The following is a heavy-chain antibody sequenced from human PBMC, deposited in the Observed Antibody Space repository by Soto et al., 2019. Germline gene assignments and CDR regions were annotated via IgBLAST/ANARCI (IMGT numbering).Heavy chain of an antibody. V-gene: IGHV5-51*01. Sequence: SCKGSGYIFTSYCIGWVRQMPGKGLEWMGIIYPGDSDTRYSPPFQGQVTISADKSISTAYLQWSSLKASDTAMYYCASQTRDGYNWFDYWGQGTLVTVSS. CDR3: ASQTRDGYNWFDY. J-gene: IGHJ4*02. D-gene: IGHD5-12*01. CDR2: IYPGDSDT. CDR1: GYIFTSYC.